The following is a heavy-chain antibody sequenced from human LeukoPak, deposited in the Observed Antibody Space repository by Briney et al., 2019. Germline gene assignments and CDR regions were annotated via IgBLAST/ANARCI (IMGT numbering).Heavy chain of an antibody. D-gene: IGHD2-15*01. CDR2: IYYSGST. V-gene: IGHV4-59*12. J-gene: IGHJ4*02. CDR1: GGSISSYY. Sequence: SETLSLTCTVSGGSISSYYWSWIRQTPGKGLEWIGDIYYSGSTYYSPSLKSRLTMSVDTSKNQFSLKLSSVTAADTAVYYCARDLGGGSFDFWGQGTLVTVSS. CDR3: ARDLGGGSFDF.